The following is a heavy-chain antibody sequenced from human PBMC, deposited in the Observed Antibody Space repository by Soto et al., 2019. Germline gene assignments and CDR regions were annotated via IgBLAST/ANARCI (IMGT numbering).Heavy chain of an antibody. D-gene: IGHD3-3*01. Sequence: GESLKISCAASGFTFSSYSMNWVRQAPGKGLEWVSSISSSSSYIYYADSVKGRFTISRDNAKNSLYLQMNSLRAEDTAVYYCARVPLHYDFWSGYQNYYFDYWGQGTLVTVSS. CDR1: GFTFSSYS. J-gene: IGHJ4*02. V-gene: IGHV3-21*01. CDR3: ARVPLHYDFWSGYQNYYFDY. CDR2: ISSSSSYI.